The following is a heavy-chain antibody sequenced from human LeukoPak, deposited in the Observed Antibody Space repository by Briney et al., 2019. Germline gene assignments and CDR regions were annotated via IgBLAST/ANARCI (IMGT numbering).Heavy chain of an antibody. CDR1: GGSISSSSYY. J-gene: IGHJ6*03. CDR2: IYYSGST. V-gene: IGHV4-39*01. CDR3: ARVYSSSSKTHYYYYMDV. D-gene: IGHD6-6*01. Sequence: PSETLSLTCTVSGGSISSSSYYWGWIRQPPGKGLEWIGSIYYSGSTYYNPSLKSRVTISVDTSKNQFSLKLSSVTAADTAVYYCARVYSSSSKTHYYYYMDVWGKGTTVTVSS.